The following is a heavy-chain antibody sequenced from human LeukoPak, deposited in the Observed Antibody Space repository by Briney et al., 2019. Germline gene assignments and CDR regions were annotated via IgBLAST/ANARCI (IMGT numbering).Heavy chain of an antibody. Sequence: NPSQTLSLTRTVSGGSIRSGDYYWSWIRQHPGKGLEWIVYIYYSGNTYYSPSLKSRVTISVDTSKNQFSLKVNSVTAADTAVYYCARTAIFGVVTDYYFDYWGQGTLVTVSS. CDR3: ARTAIFGVVTDYYFDY. CDR2: IYYSGNT. D-gene: IGHD3-3*01. CDR1: GGSIRSGDYY. V-gene: IGHV4-31*03. J-gene: IGHJ4*02.